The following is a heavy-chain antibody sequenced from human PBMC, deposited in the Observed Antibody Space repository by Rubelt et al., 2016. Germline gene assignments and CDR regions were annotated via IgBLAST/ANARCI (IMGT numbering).Heavy chain of an antibody. Sequence: QVQLQQWGAGLLKPSETLSLTCAVYGGSFSGYYWSWIRQPPGKGLEWIGEINHSGSTNYNPSLKSRFTISVDTSKTQFSLKLSAVTAADTAVYYCAGGRRGSSSWLGRDYYGMDVWGQGTTVTVSS. V-gene: IGHV4-34*01. CDR2: INHSGST. CDR3: AGGRRGSSSWLGRDYYGMDV. CDR1: GGSFSGYY. J-gene: IGHJ6*02. D-gene: IGHD6-13*01.